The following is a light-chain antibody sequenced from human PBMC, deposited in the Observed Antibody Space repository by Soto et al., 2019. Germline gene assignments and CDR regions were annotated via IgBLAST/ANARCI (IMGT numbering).Light chain of an antibody. CDR1: QSVSSSY. J-gene: IGKJ3*01. V-gene: IGKV3-20*01. Sequence: EIVLTQSPGTLSLSPGERATLSCRASQSVSSSYLAWYQQKPGQAPRLLIFGASSRATDIPDRFGGSGSGTDFTLTISSLEPEDFAVYYCQQYGSSPLFTVGPGTKVDFK. CDR2: GAS. CDR3: QQYGSSPLFT.